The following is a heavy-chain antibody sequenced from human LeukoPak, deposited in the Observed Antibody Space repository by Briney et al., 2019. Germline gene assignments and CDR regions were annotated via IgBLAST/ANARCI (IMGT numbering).Heavy chain of an antibody. Sequence: GASVKVSCKASGYTFTGYYMHWVRQAPGQGLEWMGWINPNSGGTNYAQKFQGRVTMTRATSISTAYMELSRLRSDDTAVYYCARVLSKGQWLMGGYWGQGTLVTVSS. D-gene: IGHD6-19*01. V-gene: IGHV1-2*02. J-gene: IGHJ4*02. CDR2: INPNSGGT. CDR3: ARVLSKGQWLMGGY. CDR1: GYTFTGYY.